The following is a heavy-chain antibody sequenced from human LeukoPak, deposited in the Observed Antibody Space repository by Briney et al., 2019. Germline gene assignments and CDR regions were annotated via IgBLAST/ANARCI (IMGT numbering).Heavy chain of an antibody. D-gene: IGHD4-17*01. J-gene: IGHJ4*02. CDR2: INPSGGST. CDR1: GYTFTSYH. CDR3: ARDNYGDYVTQCFDY. V-gene: IGHV1-46*03. Sequence: GASVKVSCKASGYTFTSYHMHWVRQAPGQGLEWMGIINPSGGSTSYAQKFQGRVTMTRDTSTSTVYMELSSLRSEDTAVYYCARDNYGDYVTQCFDYWGQGTLVTVSS.